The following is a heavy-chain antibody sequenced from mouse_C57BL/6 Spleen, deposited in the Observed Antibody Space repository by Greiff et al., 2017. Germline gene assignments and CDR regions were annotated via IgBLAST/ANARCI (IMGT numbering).Heavy chain of an antibody. CDR3: AAYYDYDGRGY. CDR2: ISYDGSN. Sequence: EVKLMESGPGLVKPSQSLSLTCSVTGYSITSGYYWNWIRQFPGNKLEWMGYISYDGSNNYNPSLKNRISITRDTTKNQFFLKLNSVTTEDTATYYCAAYYDYDGRGYWGQGTTLTVSS. CDR1: GYSITSGYY. J-gene: IGHJ2*01. V-gene: IGHV3-6*01. D-gene: IGHD2-4*01.